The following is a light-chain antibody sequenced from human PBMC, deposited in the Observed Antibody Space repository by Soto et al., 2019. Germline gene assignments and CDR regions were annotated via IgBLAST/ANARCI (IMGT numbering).Light chain of an antibody. J-gene: IGKJ2*01. V-gene: IGKV3-20*01. CDR2: GAS. Sequence: EIVLTQSPGTLSLSPGEGATLSCRASQSVSSSSLAWYQQKPGQAPRLLIYGASSRATDIPDRFSGSGSGTDFTLTISRLEPEDFAVYYCQQYGSSPYTFGQGTKLEIK. CDR3: QQYGSSPYT. CDR1: QSVSSSS.